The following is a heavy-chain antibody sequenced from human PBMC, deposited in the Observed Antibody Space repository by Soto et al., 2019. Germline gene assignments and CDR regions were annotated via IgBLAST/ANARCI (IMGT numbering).Heavy chain of an antibody. J-gene: IGHJ6*02. D-gene: IGHD2-15*01. CDR2: ISYDGSNK. CDR1: GFTFSSYA. Sequence: QVQLVESGGGVVQPGRSLRLSCAASGFTFSSYAMHWVRQAPGKGLEWVAVISYDGSNKYYADSVKGRFTISRDNSKNTLYLQMNSLRAEDTAVYYCAREESPASYCSGGSCYPTSYGMNVWGQGTTVTVSS. V-gene: IGHV3-30-3*01. CDR3: AREESPASYCSGGSCYPTSYGMNV.